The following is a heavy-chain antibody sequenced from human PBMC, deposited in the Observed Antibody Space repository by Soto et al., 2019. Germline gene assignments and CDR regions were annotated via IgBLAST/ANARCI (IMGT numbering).Heavy chain of an antibody. CDR3: VRGPCGDCWNNDY. J-gene: IGHJ4*02. V-gene: IGHV1-46*01. D-gene: IGHD2-21*02. Sequence: SVKVSCKASGYTFTSYYMNWVRQAPGQGLEWLGIINPSGGYTTYAQRFLGRVTMTSDTSTSTVHMELGSLTSEDTAVYYCVRGPCGDCWNNDYWGQGTQVTVSS. CDR1: GYTFTSYY. CDR2: INPSGGYT.